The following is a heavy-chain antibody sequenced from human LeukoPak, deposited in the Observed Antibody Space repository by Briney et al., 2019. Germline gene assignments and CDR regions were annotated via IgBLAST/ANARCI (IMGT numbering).Heavy chain of an antibody. CDR3: ARDHGYSYGYFDY. CDR1: GGSISSGGYY. D-gene: IGHD5-18*01. V-gene: IGHV4-31*03. Sequence: SETLSLTCTVSGGSISSGGYYWSWIPQHPEKGLEWIVYIYYSGSTYYNPSLKSRVTISVDTSKNQFSLKLSSVTAADTAVYYCARDHGYSYGYFDYWGQGTLVTVYS. J-gene: IGHJ4*02. CDR2: IYYSGST.